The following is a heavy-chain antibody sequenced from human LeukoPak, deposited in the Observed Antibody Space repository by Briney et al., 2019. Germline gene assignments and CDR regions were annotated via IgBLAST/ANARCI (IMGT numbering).Heavy chain of an antibody. Sequence: AGGSLRLSCGASGFIFSNYGMHWVHQAPGKGLEWVAFTRSDGSDKYYTSSVKGRFTISRDNSKNMLYLQMNSLRIEDTAVYYCGKHDSASDYWGQGTLVTVSS. CDR3: GKHDSASDY. D-gene: IGHD1-26*01. V-gene: IGHV3-30*02. CDR2: TRSDGSDK. CDR1: GFIFSNYG. J-gene: IGHJ4*02.